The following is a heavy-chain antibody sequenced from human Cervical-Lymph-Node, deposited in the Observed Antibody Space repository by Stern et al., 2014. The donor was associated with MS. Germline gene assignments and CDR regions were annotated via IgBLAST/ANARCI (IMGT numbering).Heavy chain of an antibody. D-gene: IGHD4-23*01. CDR2: INPSGGST. CDR1: GYTFTSYY. CDR3: ATPVVTHYYYYGMDV. V-gene: IGHV1-46*01. Sequence: QVQLVQSGAEVKKPGASVKVSCKASGYTFTSYYMHWVRQAPGQGLEWMGIINPSGGSTSYAQKFQGRVTMTRDTSTSTVYMELSSLRSEDTAVYYCATPVVTHYYYYGMDVWGQGTTVTVSS. J-gene: IGHJ6*02.